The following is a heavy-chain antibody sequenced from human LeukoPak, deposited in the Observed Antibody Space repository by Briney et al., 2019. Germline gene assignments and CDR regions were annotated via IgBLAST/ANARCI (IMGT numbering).Heavy chain of an antibody. J-gene: IGHJ4*02. V-gene: IGHV3-49*04. Sequence: GGSLRLSCTASGFTFGDYAISGVRQAPGKGLEGVGFIRSKDYGGTAEYAASVKGRFTLSRDDSESIAYLQMNSLKTEDTAVYYCWSRGYYDSSSVRFFDYWGQGTLVTVSS. CDR3: WSRGYYDSSSVRFFDY. D-gene: IGHD3-22*01. CDR1: GFTFGDYA. CDR2: IRSKDYGGTA.